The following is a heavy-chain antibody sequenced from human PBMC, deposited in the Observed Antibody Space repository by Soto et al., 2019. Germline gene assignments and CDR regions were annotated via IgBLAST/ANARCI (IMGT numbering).Heavy chain of an antibody. V-gene: IGHV4-39*01. CDR3: ARHLLRFPGESRDY. Sequence: SETLSLTCTFSGGSISSSSYYWGWIRQPPGKGLEWIGSIYYSGSTYYNPSLKSRVTISVDTSKNQFSLKLSSVTAADTAVYYCARHLLRFPGESRDYWGQGTLVTVSS. D-gene: IGHD3-3*01. CDR1: GGSISSSSYY. J-gene: IGHJ4*02. CDR2: IYYSGST.